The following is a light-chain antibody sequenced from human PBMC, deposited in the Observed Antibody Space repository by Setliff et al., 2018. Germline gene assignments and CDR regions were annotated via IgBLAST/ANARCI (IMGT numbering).Light chain of an antibody. CDR3: SSYADSNIFL. J-gene: IGLJ1*01. Sequence: QSVLTQPPSASGSPGQSVTISCTGTSSDISVYNYVSWYQQHPGKAPKLMIYDVTKRPSGVPDRFSGSKSGNTASLTVSGLQAEDEADYYCSSYADSNIFLFGTGTKVTVL. CDR2: DVT. CDR1: SSDISVYNY. V-gene: IGLV2-8*01.